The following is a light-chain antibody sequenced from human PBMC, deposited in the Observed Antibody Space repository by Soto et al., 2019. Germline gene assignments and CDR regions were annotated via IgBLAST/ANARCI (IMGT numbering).Light chain of an antibody. J-gene: IGKJ1*01. CDR2: DAS. CDR3: QQYGSSGT. Sequence: IGMTKSPATLSVSPGEGATVSCRASQSVSSHLAWYQHKPGQAPRLLFYDASTRATGIPVRFSGSGSGTDFTLTISRLEPEDFAVYYCQQYGSSGTFGQGTKVDIK. CDR1: QSVSSH. V-gene: IGKV3-20*01.